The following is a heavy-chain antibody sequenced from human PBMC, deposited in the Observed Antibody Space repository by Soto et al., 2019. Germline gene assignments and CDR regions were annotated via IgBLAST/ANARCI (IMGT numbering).Heavy chain of an antibody. CDR1: GFNFNNYA. D-gene: IGHD3-9*01. J-gene: IGHJ6*03. V-gene: IGHV3-23*01. CDR3: ARSGCYYPGCNPIFYDVDV. Sequence: EVHLLESGGGLVQPGGSLRLSCAASGFNFNNYAFNWVRQAPGRGLEWVSTVTVAGDVTYDADSVRGRFTISRDNSRSTLLLHLNGLRAEDTAVYYCARSGCYYPGCNPIFYDVDVWGKGTAVTSSS. CDR2: VTVAGDVT.